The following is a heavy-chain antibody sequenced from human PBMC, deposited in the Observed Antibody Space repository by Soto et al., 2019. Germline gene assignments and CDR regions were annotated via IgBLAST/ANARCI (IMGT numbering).Heavy chain of an antibody. CDR2: ISTTSTYI. J-gene: IGHJ6*02. D-gene: IGHD2-2*01. CDR1: GFTFSGDA. V-gene: IGHV3-21*01. Sequence: AGGSLRLSCAASGFTFSGDAMNWVRQAPGKGLEWVSSISTTSTYIYYAESVKGRFTISRDNANNSLHLQMNSLRAEDTAVYYCVRGYVMDVWGQGTTVTVSS. CDR3: VRGYVMDV.